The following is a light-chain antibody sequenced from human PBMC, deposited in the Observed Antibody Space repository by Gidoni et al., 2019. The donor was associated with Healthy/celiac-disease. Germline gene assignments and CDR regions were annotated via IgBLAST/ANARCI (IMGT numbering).Light chain of an antibody. V-gene: IGKV4-1*01. J-gene: IGKJ4*01. Sequence: DIVKTQSPDSLAVSLGERATINCKSSQSVLYSSNNKNYLAWYQQKPGQPPKLLIYWASTRESGVPDRFSGSGSGTDFTLTISSLQAEDVVVYYCQQYYSTPLTFGGGTKVEIK. CDR1: QSVLYSSNNKNY. CDR2: WAS. CDR3: QQYYSTPLT.